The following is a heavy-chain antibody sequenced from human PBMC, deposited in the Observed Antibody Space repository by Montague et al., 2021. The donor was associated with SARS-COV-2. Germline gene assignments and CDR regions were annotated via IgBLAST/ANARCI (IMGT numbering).Heavy chain of an antibody. J-gene: IGHJ6*02. CDR1: GFSLSTSGMC. Sequence: PALVKPTQTLTLTCTFSGFSLSTSGMCMTWIRQPPGKALEWLARIDWDGDKYYNTSLKSRLTISKDTSKNLVVLAMTNMDPVDTATYYCARGTSETYDDNGIDVWGRGTTVTVSS. CDR2: IDWDGDK. CDR3: ARGTSETYDDNGIDV. D-gene: IGHD3-9*01. V-gene: IGHV2-70*11.